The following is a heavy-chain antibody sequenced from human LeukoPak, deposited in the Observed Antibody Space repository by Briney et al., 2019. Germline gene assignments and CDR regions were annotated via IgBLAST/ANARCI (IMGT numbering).Heavy chain of an antibody. CDR3: ARDLYYDFWSSYYQYYYGMDV. CDR1: GFTFSSYW. Sequence: GGSLRLSCAASGFTFSSYWMSWVRQAPGKGLEWVANIKQDGSEKYYVDSVKGRFTISRDNAKNSLYLQMNSLRAEDTAVYYCARDLYYDFWSSYYQYYYGMDVWGQGTTVTVSS. D-gene: IGHD3-3*01. V-gene: IGHV3-7*01. J-gene: IGHJ6*02. CDR2: IKQDGSEK.